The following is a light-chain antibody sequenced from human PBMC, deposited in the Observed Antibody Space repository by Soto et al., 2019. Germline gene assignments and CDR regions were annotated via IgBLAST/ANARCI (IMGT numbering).Light chain of an antibody. CDR1: RSDVGAHNS. CDR2: DVI. Sequence: QSALTQPRSVSGSPGESVTISCSGTRSDVGAHNSVSWYQHHPGKTPKVMIYDVIKRPSGVPDRFSGSKSGTTASLTISGLLAEDEADYYCCSFAGSYTWVFGGGTKVTVL. J-gene: IGLJ3*02. CDR3: CSFAGSYTWV. V-gene: IGLV2-11*01.